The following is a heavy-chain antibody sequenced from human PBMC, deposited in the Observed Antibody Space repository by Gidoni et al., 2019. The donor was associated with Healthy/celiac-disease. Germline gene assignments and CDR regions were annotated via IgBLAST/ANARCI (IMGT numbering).Heavy chain of an antibody. CDR3: AKDRRIAARPRGGYYGMDV. J-gene: IGHJ6*02. V-gene: IGHV3-30*18. CDR2: ISYDRSNK. D-gene: IGHD6-6*01. CDR1: GLSLCTYG. Sequence: RGPVQPARCLRVSWCASGLSLCTYGMHWVRQAPGKGLEWVAVISYDRSNKYYADSVKGRFTISRDNSKNTLYLQMNSLRAEDTAVYYCAKDRRIAARPRGGYYGMDVWGQGTTVTVSS.